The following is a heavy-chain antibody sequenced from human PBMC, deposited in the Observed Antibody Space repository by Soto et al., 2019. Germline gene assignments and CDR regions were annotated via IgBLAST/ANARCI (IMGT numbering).Heavy chain of an antibody. CDR1: GFTFSSYG. D-gene: IGHD2-8*01. CDR3: ARDCSRYGVLTT. V-gene: IGHV3-33*01. CDR2: IWYDGSNK. Sequence: PGGSLRLSCAASGFTFSSYGMHWVRQAPGKGLEWVAVIWYDGSNKYYADSVKGRFTISRDNSKNTLYLQMNSLRAEDTAVYYCARDCSRYGVLTTWGQGTLVTVSS. J-gene: IGHJ4*02.